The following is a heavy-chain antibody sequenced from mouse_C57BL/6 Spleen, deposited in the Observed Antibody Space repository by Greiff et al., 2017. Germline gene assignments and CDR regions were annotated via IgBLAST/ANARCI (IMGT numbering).Heavy chain of an antibody. V-gene: IGHV3-6*01. Sequence: EVQLVESGPGLVKPSQSLSLTCSVTGYSITSGYYWNWIRQFPGNKLEWMGYISYDGSNNYNPSLKNRISITLDTSKNQFFLKLNSVTTEDTATYYCARDPYSYYFDYWGQGTTLTVSS. CDR3: ARDPYSYYFDY. D-gene: IGHD2-12*01. CDR1: GYSITSGYY. J-gene: IGHJ2*01. CDR2: ISYDGSN.